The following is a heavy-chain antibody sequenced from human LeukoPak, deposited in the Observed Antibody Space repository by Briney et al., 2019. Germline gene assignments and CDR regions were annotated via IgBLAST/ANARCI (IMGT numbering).Heavy chain of an antibody. D-gene: IGHD5-24*01. Sequence: SINSRVTISVDTSKNQFSLQLTSVTAADTAIYYCATSYKAKIAPFDLWGQEALVTVSA. V-gene: IGHV4-4*09. J-gene: IGHJ4*02. CDR3: ATSYKAKIAPFDL.